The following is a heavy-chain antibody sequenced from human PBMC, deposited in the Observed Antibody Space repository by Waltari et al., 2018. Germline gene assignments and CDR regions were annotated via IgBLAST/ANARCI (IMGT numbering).Heavy chain of an antibody. D-gene: IGHD3-3*01. CDR2: ISSRDNII. V-gene: IGHV3-11*01. Sequence: QVQLVESGGGLVNPGGSLRLSCAASGFSFSDYYMTWIRQAPGKGLEWIVYISSRDNIIYHADSVKGRFTISRDNAKNSLFLQMKSLRAEYTAFYYCARAREQNYDFWNGYSFYFDHWGQGALVTVSS. J-gene: IGHJ4*02. CDR1: GFSFSDYY. CDR3: ARAREQNYDFWNGYSFYFDH.